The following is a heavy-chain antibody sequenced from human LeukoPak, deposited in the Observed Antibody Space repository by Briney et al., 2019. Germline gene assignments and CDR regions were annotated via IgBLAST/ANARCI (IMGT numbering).Heavy chain of an antibody. J-gene: IGHJ6*02. CDR3: ARDGPANPAYYYYDLDV. CDR2: INPNSGGT. Sequence: GASVKVSCKASGYTFTDQYIHWLRQAPGQGLEWMGWINPNSGGTNYAQKFQGRVTMTRDTSISTAYMELSSLTFDDTALYYCARDGPANPAYYYYDLDVWGQGTTVTVSS. V-gene: IGHV1-2*02. CDR1: GYTFTDQY.